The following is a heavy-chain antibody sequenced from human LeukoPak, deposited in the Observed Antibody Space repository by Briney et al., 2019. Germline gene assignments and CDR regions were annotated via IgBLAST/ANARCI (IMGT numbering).Heavy chain of an antibody. D-gene: IGHD3-10*01. J-gene: IGHJ4*02. CDR3: AKDVGGYYFTYWSGCFDH. Sequence: GGSLRLSRAGSGFTFSSYAMSWVRQAPGKGLEWASGISSGGGSTYYADSVKGRFTISRDNSKNTLDLEMNSLRAEDTAVYYCAKDVGGYYFTYWSGCFDHWGQGTLVTVSS. CDR1: GFTFSSYA. V-gene: IGHV3-23*01. CDR2: ISSGGGST.